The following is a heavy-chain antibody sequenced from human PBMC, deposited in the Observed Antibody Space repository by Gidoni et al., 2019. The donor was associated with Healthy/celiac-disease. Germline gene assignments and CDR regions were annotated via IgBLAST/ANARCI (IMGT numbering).Heavy chain of an antibody. CDR3: AKAQDYDFWSGYSLLAFDI. V-gene: IGHV3-23*01. Sequence: EVQLLESGGGLVQPGGSLRLSCAASGFTFSRYAMSWVRQAPGKGLEWVSAISGSGGSTYYADSVKGRFTISRDNSKNTLYLQMNSLRAEDTAVYYCAKAQDYDFWSGYSLLAFDIWGQGTMVTVSS. CDR2: ISGSGGST. CDR1: GFTFSRYA. D-gene: IGHD3-3*01. J-gene: IGHJ3*02.